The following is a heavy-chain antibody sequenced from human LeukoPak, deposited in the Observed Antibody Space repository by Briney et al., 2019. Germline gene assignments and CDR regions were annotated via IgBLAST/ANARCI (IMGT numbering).Heavy chain of an antibody. CDR3: AKSIRGSSASFDY. D-gene: IGHD3-10*01. CDR1: GFTFSSYW. V-gene: IGHV3-23*01. Sequence: GGSLRLSCAASGFTFSSYWMHWVRQAPGKGLEWVSAISGSGGSTYYADSVKGRFTISRDNSKNTLYLQMNSLRAEDTAVYYCAKSIRGSSASFDYWGQGTLVTVSS. CDR2: ISGSGGST. J-gene: IGHJ4*02.